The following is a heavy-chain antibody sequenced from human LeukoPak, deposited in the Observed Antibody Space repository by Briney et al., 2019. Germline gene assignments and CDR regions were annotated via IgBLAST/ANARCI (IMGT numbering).Heavy chain of an antibody. J-gene: IGHJ4*02. CDR3: ASALRGDGYNFDY. Sequence: SVKVSCKASGGTFSSYAISWVRQAPGQGLEWMGGIIPIFGTANYAQKFQGRVTITTDESTSTAYMELSSLRSEDTAVYYCASALRGDGYNFDYWGQGTLVTVSS. V-gene: IGHV1-69*05. CDR2: IIPIFGTA. CDR1: GGTFSSYA. D-gene: IGHD5-24*01.